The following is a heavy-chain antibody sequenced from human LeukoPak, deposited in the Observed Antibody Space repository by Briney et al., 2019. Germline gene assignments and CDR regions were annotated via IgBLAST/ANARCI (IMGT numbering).Heavy chain of an antibody. V-gene: IGHV1-69*05. Sequence: SVKVSCKASGGTFSKYGINWARQAPGQGLEWMGGIMPIFGSANYAERFQGRVSITTDGSTSTAYMELNSLRSEDTAVYYCAREVSVAGWDFDYWGQGTLVTVSS. D-gene: IGHD6-19*01. CDR3: AREVSVAGWDFDY. CDR2: IMPIFGSA. J-gene: IGHJ4*02. CDR1: GGTFSKYG.